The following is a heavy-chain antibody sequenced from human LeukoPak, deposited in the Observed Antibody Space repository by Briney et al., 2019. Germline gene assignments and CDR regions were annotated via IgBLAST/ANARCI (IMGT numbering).Heavy chain of an antibody. CDR1: GFSFSNYD. V-gene: IGHV3-13*01. Sequence: PGGSLRLSCAASGFSFSNYDIHWVRQATGKGLEWVSAIGSAGDTSYPGSVKGRLTISRENAKNSLYLQMNSLRAGDTAVYYCARGRFGELGVDYWGQGTLVTVSS. D-gene: IGHD3-10*01. CDR3: ARGRFGELGVDY. CDR2: IGSAGDT. J-gene: IGHJ4*02.